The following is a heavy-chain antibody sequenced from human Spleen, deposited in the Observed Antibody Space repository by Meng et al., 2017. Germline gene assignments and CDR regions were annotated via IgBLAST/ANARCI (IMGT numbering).Heavy chain of an antibody. V-gene: IGHV4-30-4*01. J-gene: IGHJ5*02. CDR2: IYYSGST. Sequence: QVQLQESGPGLVKPSQTLSLTCTVSGGSISSGDYYWSWIRQPPGKGLEWIGYIYYSGSTYYNPSLKSRVTISVDASKNQFSLKLSSVTAADTAVYYCARASYGSGSPLGESWFDPWGRGTLVTVSS. CDR3: ARASYGSGSPLGESWFDP. CDR1: GGSISSGDYY. D-gene: IGHD3-10*01.